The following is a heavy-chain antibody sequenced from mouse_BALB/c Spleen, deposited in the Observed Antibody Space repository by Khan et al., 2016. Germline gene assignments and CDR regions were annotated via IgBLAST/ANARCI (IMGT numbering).Heavy chain of an antibody. J-gene: IGHJ2*01. CDR2: INPSAGYT. V-gene: IGHV1-7*01. Sequence: QVQLMESGAELAKPGASVKMSCKASGYTFTHYWMHWVKQRPGQGLEWIGYINPSAGYTYSNQKFKDKATLTADKSSSTFYMQLSSPTSEDTAVYFCARIEWRDVLDYWGQGTTRTVSS. CDR3: ARIEWRDVLDY. CDR1: GYTFTHYW. D-gene: IGHD1-3*01.